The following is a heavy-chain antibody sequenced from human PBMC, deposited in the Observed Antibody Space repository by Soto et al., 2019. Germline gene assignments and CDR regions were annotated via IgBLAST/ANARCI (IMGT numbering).Heavy chain of an antibody. Sequence: GVSLRLSCAACVFTFSVYYMMWIRQAQGKGLEGVSYFSSCSSYTNYADSVKGRFTISRDNAKNSLYLQMNSLRAEDTAVYYCARDDSSSPDYWGQGTLVTVSS. CDR3: ARDDSSSPDY. V-gene: IGHV3-11*06. CDR2: FSSCSSYT. CDR1: VFTFSVYY. J-gene: IGHJ4*02. D-gene: IGHD6-6*01.